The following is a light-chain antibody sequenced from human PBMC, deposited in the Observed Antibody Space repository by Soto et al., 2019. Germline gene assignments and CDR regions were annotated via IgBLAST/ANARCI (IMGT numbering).Light chain of an antibody. J-gene: IGLJ1*01. CDR3: NSYTSSNTHV. CDR1: SSDVGSYNR. Sequence: QSALTQPPSVSGSPGQSVTISCTGTSSDVGSYNRVSWYQQPPGTAPKLMIYEVSNRPSGVPDRFSGSKSGNTASLTISWLQPEDEADYYCNSYTSSNTHVLGTGTKVTVL. V-gene: IGLV2-18*02. CDR2: EVS.